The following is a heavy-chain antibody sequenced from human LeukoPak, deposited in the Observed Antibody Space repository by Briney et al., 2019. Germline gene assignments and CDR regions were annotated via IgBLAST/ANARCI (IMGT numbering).Heavy chain of an antibody. J-gene: IGHJ4*02. D-gene: IGHD3-10*01. Sequence: SETLSLTCTVSGGSISSSYYYWGWIRQPPGKGLEWIGNIYYSGSTYYNTSLKSRVPISVDTSKNQFSLKLRSVTAADTAVYYCARESSGSSARDYWGQGTLVTVSS. CDR1: GGSISSSYYY. V-gene: IGHV4-39*07. CDR3: ARESSGSSARDY. CDR2: IYYSGST.